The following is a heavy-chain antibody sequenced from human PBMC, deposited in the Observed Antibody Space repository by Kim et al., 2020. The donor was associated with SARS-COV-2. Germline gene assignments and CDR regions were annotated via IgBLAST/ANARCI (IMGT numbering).Heavy chain of an antibody. CDR2: FYHRGST. V-gene: IGHV4-30-2*01. Sequence: SETLSLTCAVSGGSISSGGYSWGWIRQPPGKGLEWIGYFYHRGSTYYSPSLNSRVTISEDRSRNHFSLKLNSVTAADTAVYYRARGDYYGSDAFDIWGQG. CDR3: ARGDYYGSDAFDI. J-gene: IGHJ3*02. CDR1: GGSISSGGYS. D-gene: IGHD3-10*01.